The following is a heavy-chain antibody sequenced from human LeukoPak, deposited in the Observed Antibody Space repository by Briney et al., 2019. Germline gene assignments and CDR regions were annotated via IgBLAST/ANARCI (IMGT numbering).Heavy chain of an antibody. D-gene: IGHD2-2*01. CDR2: ISYDGSNK. CDR3: ARDGQSHCSSTSCHLYGMDV. J-gene: IGHJ6*02. Sequence: PGGSLRLSCAASGFTFSSYAMHWVRQAPGKGLEWVAVISYDGSNKYYADSVKGRFTNSRDNSKNTLYLQMNSLRAEDTAVYYCARDGQSHCSSTSCHLYGMDVWGQGTTVTVSS. CDR1: GFTFSSYA. V-gene: IGHV3-30*04.